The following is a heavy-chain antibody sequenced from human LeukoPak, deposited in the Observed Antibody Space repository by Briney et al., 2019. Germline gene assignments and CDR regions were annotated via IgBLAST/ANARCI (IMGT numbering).Heavy chain of an antibody. CDR3: ARGRTGYSSRGFDYQH. D-gene: IGHD6-13*01. CDR2: INHSGST. V-gene: IGHV4-34*01. J-gene: IGHJ1*01. CDR1: GGSISSYY. Sequence: PSETLSLTCTVSGGSISSYYWSWIRQPPGKGLEWIGEINHSGSTNYNPSLKSRVTISVDTSKNQFSLKLSSVTAADTAVYYCARGRTGYSSRGFDYQHWGQGTLVTVSS.